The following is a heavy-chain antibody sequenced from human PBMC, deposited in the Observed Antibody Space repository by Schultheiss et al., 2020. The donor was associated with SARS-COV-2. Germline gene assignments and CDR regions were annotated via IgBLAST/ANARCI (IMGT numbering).Heavy chain of an antibody. CDR2: IYYTGST. D-gene: IGHD5-24*01. Sequence: SETLSLTCSVSVDSMSNDYWSWIRQPPGKGLEWIGNIYYTGSTNYNPSLKSRVTISVDTSKKQFSLTLTSVTAADTAVYYCARGPDGHKRGGVDYWGQGILVTVSS. J-gene: IGHJ4*02. CDR3: ARGPDGHKRGGVDY. V-gene: IGHV4-59*01. CDR1: VDSMSNDY.